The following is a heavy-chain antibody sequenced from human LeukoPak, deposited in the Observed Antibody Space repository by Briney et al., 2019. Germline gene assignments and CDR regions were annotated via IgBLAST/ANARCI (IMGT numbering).Heavy chain of an antibody. CDR1: GFTFSSYS. CDR3: AKDGGLLGAGYFDY. Sequence: GGSLRLSCAASGFTFSSYSMNWVRQAPGKGLEWVSSITGSSTYIHYADSVKGRFTISRDNAKNSLYLQMNSLRAEDTAVYYCAKDGGLLGAGYFDYWGQGTLVTVSS. V-gene: IGHV3-21*04. D-gene: IGHD1-26*01. CDR2: ITGSSTYI. J-gene: IGHJ4*02.